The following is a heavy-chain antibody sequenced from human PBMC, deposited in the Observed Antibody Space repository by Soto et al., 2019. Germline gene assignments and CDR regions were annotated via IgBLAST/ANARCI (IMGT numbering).Heavy chain of an antibody. V-gene: IGHV4-38-2*01. Sequence: SETLSLTCGVSGYAINSGYYWGWIRQSPGKGLEWIGNMYHGGFSYYNPSLKGRVTISVDTWKNRFSLNLRSVTAADTAVYYCARTVVVVVSNVPHYLHYCLPGMLVTVSS. D-gene: IGHD2-15*01. CDR2: MYHGGFS. CDR1: GYAINSGYY. J-gene: IGHJ4*02. CDR3: ARTVVVVVSNVPHYLHY.